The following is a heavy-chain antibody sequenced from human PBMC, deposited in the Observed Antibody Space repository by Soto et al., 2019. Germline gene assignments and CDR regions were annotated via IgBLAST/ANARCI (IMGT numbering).Heavy chain of an antibody. CDR2: IWYDGSNK. V-gene: IGHV3-33*01. D-gene: IGHD3-10*01. J-gene: IGHJ4*02. CDR1: GFTFSSYG. Sequence: SLRLSCAASGFTFSSYGMHWVRQAPGKGLEWVAVIWYDGSNKYYADSVKGRFTISRDNSKNTLYLQMNSLRAEDTAVYYCARDLVLSFPGLKRNYYGSGTLDYWGQGTLVTVSS. CDR3: ARDLVLSFPGLKRNYYGSGTLDY.